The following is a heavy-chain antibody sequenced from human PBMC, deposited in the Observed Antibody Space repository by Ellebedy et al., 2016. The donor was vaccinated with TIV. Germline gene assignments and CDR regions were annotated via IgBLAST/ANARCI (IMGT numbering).Heavy chain of an antibody. CDR3: ARCMVRGVITSRFRHFDL. J-gene: IGHJ2*01. CDR2: INHSGST. V-gene: IGHV4-34*01. D-gene: IGHD3-10*01. CDR1: GGSFSGYY. Sequence: SETLSLTXAVYGGSFSGYYWSWIRQPPGKGLEWIGEINHSGSTNYNPSLKSRVTISVDTSKNQFSLKLSSVTAADTAVHYCARCMVRGVITSRFRHFDLWGRGTLVTVSS.